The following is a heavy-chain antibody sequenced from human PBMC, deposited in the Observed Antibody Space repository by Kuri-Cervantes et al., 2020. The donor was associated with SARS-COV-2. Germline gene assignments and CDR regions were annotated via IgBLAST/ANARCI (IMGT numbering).Heavy chain of an antibody. D-gene: IGHD3-3*01. V-gene: IGHV3-11*05. CDR3: AKDSRYDFWSGYYFDY. J-gene: IGHJ4*02. Sequence: GESLKISCAASGFTFSDHYMSWIRQAPGKGLEWVSHISSSRTHTDYADSVKGRFTISRDNSKNTLYLQMNSLRAEDTAVYYCAKDSRYDFWSGYYFDYWGQGTLVTVSS. CDR2: ISSSRTHT. CDR1: GFTFSDHY.